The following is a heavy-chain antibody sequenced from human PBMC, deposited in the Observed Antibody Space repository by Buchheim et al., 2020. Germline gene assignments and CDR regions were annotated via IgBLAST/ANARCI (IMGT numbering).Heavy chain of an antibody. J-gene: IGHJ4*02. CDR3: AKGVQWLVLDY. CDR1: GFTFSSYA. CDR2: INRSGGST. Sequence: EVQLVESGGGLVQPGGSLRLSCAASGFTFSSYAMSWVRQAPGKGLEWVSAINRSGGSTYYADTVKGRFTISRDTSMTTLYLQKNNVRAEDTAVYYCAKGVQWLVLDYWGQGTL. D-gene: IGHD6-19*01. V-gene: IGHV3-23*04.